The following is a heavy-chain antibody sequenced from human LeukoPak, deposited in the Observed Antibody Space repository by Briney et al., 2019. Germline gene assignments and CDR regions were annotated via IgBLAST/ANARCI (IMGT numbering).Heavy chain of an antibody. CDR2: ISSSSSTI. CDR3: ARGVRVAAADHVRNVPPDY. J-gene: IGHJ4*02. Sequence: GGPLRLSCAAFGFTFSSYSMNWVRQAPGKGLEWVSYISSSSSTIYYADSVKGRFTISRDNAKNSLYLQMNSLRAEDTAVYYCARGVRVAAADHVRNVPPDYWGQGTLVTVSS. V-gene: IGHV3-48*04. D-gene: IGHD6-13*01. CDR1: GFTFSSYS.